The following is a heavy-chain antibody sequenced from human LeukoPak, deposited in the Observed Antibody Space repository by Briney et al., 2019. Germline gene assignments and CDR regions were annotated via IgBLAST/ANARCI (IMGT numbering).Heavy chain of an antibody. CDR1: GGSFSGYY. CDR3: ARGRNYYGSGSYYNQRNRFDP. CDR2: INHSGST. V-gene: IGHV4-34*01. D-gene: IGHD3-10*01. J-gene: IGHJ5*02. Sequence: SETLSLTCAVYGGSFSGYYWSWIRQPPGKGLEWIGEINHSGSTNYNPSLKSRVTISVGTSKNQFSLKLSSVTAADTAVYYCARGRNYYGSGSYYNQRNRFDPWGQGTLVTVSS.